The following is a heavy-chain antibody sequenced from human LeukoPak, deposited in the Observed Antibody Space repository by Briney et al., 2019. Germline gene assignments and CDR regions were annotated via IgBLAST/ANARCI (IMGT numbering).Heavy chain of an antibody. CDR3: ARPEPTAAAGTELDY. D-gene: IGHD6-13*01. V-gene: IGHV3-30*04. Sequence: PGGSLRLSCAASGFTFSSYAMHWVRQAPGKGLEWVAVISYDGSNKYYADSVKGRFTISRDNSKNTLYLQMNSLRAEDTAVYYCARPEPTAAAGTELDYWGQGTLVTVSS. CDR2: ISYDGSNK. J-gene: IGHJ4*02. CDR1: GFTFSSYA.